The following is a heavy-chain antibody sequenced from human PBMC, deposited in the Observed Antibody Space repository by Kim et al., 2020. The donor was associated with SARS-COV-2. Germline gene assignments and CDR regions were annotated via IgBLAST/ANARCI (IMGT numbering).Heavy chain of an antibody. CDR3: ARGLKLPRRRDYYYYGMDV. Sequence: SETLSLTCTVSGGSVSSGSYYWSWIRQPPGKGLEWIGYIYYSGSTNYNPSLKSRVTISVDTSKNQFSLKLSSVTAADTAVYYCARGLKLPRRRDYYYYGMDVWGKGTTVTVSS. CDR1: GGSVSSGSYY. V-gene: IGHV4-61*01. CDR2: IYYSGST. J-gene: IGHJ6*04. D-gene: IGHD2-2*01.